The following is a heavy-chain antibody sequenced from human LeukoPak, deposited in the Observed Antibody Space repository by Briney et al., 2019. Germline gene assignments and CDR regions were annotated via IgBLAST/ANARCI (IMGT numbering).Heavy chain of an antibody. V-gene: IGHV3-15*01. CDR3: TTDGYCSGGNCYSFDN. D-gene: IGHD2-15*01. CDR1: GLTFSKAW. J-gene: IGHJ4*02. Sequence: GGSLRLSCVASGLTFSKAWMSWVRLAPGKGLEWVGRIKSKTDGGTIEYAAPVKGGFTISRDDSKNTQYLQMNSLKTEDTAVYYCTTDGYCSGGNCYSFDNWGQGTLVTVSS. CDR2: IKSKTDGGTI.